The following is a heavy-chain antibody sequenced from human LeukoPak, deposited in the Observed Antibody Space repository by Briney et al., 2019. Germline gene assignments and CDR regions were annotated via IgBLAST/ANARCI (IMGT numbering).Heavy chain of an antibody. V-gene: IGHV1-8*01. CDR1: GYTFTSYD. CDR2: MNPNSGNT. CDR3: AREPYCSGGSCYSFFDY. J-gene: IGHJ4*02. D-gene: IGHD2-15*01. Sequence: GASVKVSCKASGYTFTSYDINWVRQATGQGLEWMGWMNPNSGNTGYAQKFQGRVTMTRNTSISTAYMELSSLRSEDTAVYYCAREPYCSGGSCYSFFDYWGQGTLVTVSS.